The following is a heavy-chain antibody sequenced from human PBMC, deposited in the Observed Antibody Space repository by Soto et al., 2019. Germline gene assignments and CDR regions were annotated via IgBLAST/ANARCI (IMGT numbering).Heavy chain of an antibody. CDR3: VRTLTSGRQDS. CDR2: IYYSGST. CDR1: GGSISGHY. V-gene: IGHV4-59*11. D-gene: IGHD3-10*01. J-gene: IGHJ5*01. Sequence: SETLSLTCTVSGGSISGHYWSWIRQSPGKGLEWIAYIYYSGSTNYNPSLKSRDTISLDTSKNHFSFKLSSVTAADTAVYYCVRTLTSGRQDSWGQGTLVTVS.